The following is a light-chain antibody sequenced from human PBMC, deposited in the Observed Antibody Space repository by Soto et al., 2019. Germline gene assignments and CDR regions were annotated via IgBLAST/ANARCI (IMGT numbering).Light chain of an antibody. Sequence: EIVFTQSPGTLSLSPGERATLSFLASQSVSSDYLAWYQQKPGQTPRLLIFGASSRATGIPDRFSGSGSGTDFTLTITRLAREDFAVYYCQQYGNSPKTFGQGTKVDI. V-gene: IGKV3-20*01. CDR1: QSVSSDY. J-gene: IGKJ1*01. CDR2: GAS. CDR3: QQYGNSPKT.